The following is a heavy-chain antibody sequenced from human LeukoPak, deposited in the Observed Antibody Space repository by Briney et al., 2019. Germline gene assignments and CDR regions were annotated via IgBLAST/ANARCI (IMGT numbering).Heavy chain of an antibody. D-gene: IGHD3-16*02. Sequence: RTGGSLRLSCAASGFTFDDSGMSCVSHVPGKGLEWVPGFNWNGGSTVYAASVKGRFTISRDNAKNSLYLQMNSLRAEDTAFYYCARTSGRIAYFFNSWGQGTLVTVSS. CDR1: GFTFDDSG. V-gene: IGHV3-20*04. CDR3: ARTSGRIAYFFNS. J-gene: IGHJ4*02. CDR2: FNWNGGST.